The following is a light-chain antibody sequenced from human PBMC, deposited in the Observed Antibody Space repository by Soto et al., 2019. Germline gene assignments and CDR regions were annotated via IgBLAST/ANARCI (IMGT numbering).Light chain of an antibody. V-gene: IGLV2-8*01. CDR2: EVT. J-gene: IGLJ3*02. CDR3: SSHAASGV. Sequence: QSVLTQPPSASGSPGQSVTISCTGTSSDVGTYNYVSWYQHHPGKAPKLIIYEVTNRPSGVPDRFSGSKSGNTASLTVSGLQPEDEANYYCSSHAASGVFGGGTQLTVL. CDR1: SSDVGTYNY.